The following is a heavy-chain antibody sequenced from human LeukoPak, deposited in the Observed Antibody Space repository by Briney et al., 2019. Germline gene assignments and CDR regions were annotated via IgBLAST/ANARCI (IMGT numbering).Heavy chain of an antibody. D-gene: IGHD4/OR15-4a*01. V-gene: IGHV4-34*01. Sequence: SETLSLTCAVYGGSFSGYYWSWIRQPPGKGLEWIGEINHSGSTNYNPSLKSRVTISVDTSKNQFSLKLSSVTAADTAVYYCAGPSPLTMKLWGQGTMVTVSS. CDR1: GGSFSGYY. CDR2: INHSGST. CDR3: AGPSPLTMKL. J-gene: IGHJ3*01.